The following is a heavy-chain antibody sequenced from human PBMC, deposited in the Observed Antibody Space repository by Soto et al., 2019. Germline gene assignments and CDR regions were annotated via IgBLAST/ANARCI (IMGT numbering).Heavy chain of an antibody. CDR3: AKEIAIIGKGVFDV. Sequence: EVQLVESGGGLVQPGGSRRLSCAASGFTFTSYPSSGVRQAPGKGLEWVSGISGGGGDSTYYAESVKGRLIIAKDNSKNTLYLQMSSLRAEDTAVYYCAKEIAIIGKGVFDVWGQGTMVTVSS. CDR1: GFTFTSYP. D-gene: IGHD6-13*01. CDR2: ISGGGGDST. V-gene: IGHV3-23*04. J-gene: IGHJ3*01.